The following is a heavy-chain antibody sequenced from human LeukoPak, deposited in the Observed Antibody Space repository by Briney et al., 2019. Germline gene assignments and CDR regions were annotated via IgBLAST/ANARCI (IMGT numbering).Heavy chain of an antibody. V-gene: IGHV3-7*03. CDR3: ARDGFGTGSN. D-gene: IGHD3-16*01. CDR1: GFTFSSYW. Sequence: GGSLRLSCVVSGFTFSSYWMSWVRQAPGKGLEWVANIKEDGSEKYYADSVKGRFTISRDNAKNSLYLQMNTLRADDTAVYYCARDGFGTGSNWGQGTLVTVSS. CDR2: IKEDGSEK. J-gene: IGHJ4*02.